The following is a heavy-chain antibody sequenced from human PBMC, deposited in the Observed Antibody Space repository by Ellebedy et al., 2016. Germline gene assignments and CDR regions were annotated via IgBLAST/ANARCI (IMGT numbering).Heavy chain of an antibody. CDR1: GFTFRTYY. V-gene: IGHV3-7*01. Sequence: GESLKISCAASGFTFRTYYMTWVRQAPGKGLEWVANINEDGSETFYVGSLRGRFTISRDNAKNSLYLQMNSLRAEDTAVYYCARDPDYGSGSYGAFDIWGHGTMVTVSS. CDR2: INEDGSET. J-gene: IGHJ3*02. CDR3: ARDPDYGSGSYGAFDI. D-gene: IGHD3-10*01.